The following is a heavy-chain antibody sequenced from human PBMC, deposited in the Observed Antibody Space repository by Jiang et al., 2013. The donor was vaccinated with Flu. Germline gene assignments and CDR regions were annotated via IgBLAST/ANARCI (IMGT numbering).Heavy chain of an antibody. Sequence: VQLVESGGGVVQPGRSLRLSCAASGFTFSTYGMHWVRQAPGKGLEWVALVRHDGREKSYADSVKGRFTVSRDNSKNTVYLQMDTLRADDTAVYYCARGPGSRVTISSFDYWGQGTQVTVSS. D-gene: IGHD3-10*01. J-gene: IGHJ4*02. V-gene: IGHV3-33*01. CDR3: ARGPGSRVTISSFDY. CDR1: GFTFSTYG. CDR2: VRHDGREK.